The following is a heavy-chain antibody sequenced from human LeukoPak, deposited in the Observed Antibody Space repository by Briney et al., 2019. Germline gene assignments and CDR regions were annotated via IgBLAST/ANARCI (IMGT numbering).Heavy chain of an antibody. CDR3: TREMRVGGIGSSSAFDR. CDR1: GFIFSDPY. CDR2: IIGNGDQV. V-gene: IGHV3-11*01. Sequence: PGGSLRLSCAASGFIFSDPYMSWIRPAPGEGLEWVSKIIGNGDQVYYAGSVRGRFTISRDNAKESLYLQMNSLRPEDTVLYYCTREMRVGGIGSSSAFDRWGQGTMVVVSS. J-gene: IGHJ3*01. D-gene: IGHD2-2*03.